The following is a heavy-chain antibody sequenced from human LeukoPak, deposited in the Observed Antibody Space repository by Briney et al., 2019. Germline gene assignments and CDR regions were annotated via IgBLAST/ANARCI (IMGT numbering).Heavy chain of an antibody. CDR1: GFTFSSYS. CDR3: ARDSSSSWPNWSDP. CDR2: ISSSSSTI. D-gene: IGHD6-13*01. J-gene: IGHJ5*02. V-gene: IGHV3-48*01. Sequence: GGSLRLSCAASGFTFSSYSMNWVRQAPGKGLEWVSYISSSSSTIYYADSVKGRFTISRDNAKNSLYLQMNSLRAEDTAVYYCARDSSSSWPNWSDPWGQGTLVTVSS.